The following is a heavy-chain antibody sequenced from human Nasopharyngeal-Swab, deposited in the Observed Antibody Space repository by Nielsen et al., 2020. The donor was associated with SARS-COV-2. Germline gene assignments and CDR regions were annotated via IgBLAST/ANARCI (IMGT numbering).Heavy chain of an antibody. D-gene: IGHD3-16*01. CDR3: AGDPRLRYFDY. Sequence: VRQAPGKGLEWVSVISSSGITTYYADSVKGRFTISRDNSKNTLYLQMNSLRAEDTAIYYCAGDPRLRYFDYWGQGTLVTVSS. CDR2: ISSSGITT. J-gene: IGHJ4*02. V-gene: IGHV3-23*01.